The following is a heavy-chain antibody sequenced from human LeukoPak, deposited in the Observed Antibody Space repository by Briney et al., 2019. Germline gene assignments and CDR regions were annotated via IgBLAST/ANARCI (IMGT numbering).Heavy chain of an antibody. CDR3: ARDLEYSGSFESGY. Sequence: ASVTVSCKASGYTFTSYGISWVRQAPGQGLEWMGWISAYNGNTNYAQKLQGRVTMTTDTSTSTAYMELSRLRSDDTAVYYCARDLEYSGSFESGYWGQGTLVTVSS. V-gene: IGHV1-18*01. CDR1: GYTFTSYG. CDR2: ISAYNGNT. J-gene: IGHJ4*02. D-gene: IGHD1-26*01.